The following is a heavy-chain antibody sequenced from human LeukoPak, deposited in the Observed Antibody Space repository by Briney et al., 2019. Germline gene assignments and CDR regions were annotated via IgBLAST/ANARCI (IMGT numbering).Heavy chain of an antibody. CDR2: IYYSGSS. CDR3: AREPHSMKYYYGSGSLAGILDV. Sequence: PSETLSLTCTVSGGSISSYYWSWIRQPAGKGLEWIGYIYYSGSSNYNPSLKSRVTISVDTSKNQFSLRLSSVTAADTAVYYCAREPHSMKYYYGSGSLAGILDVWGKGTTVTVSS. J-gene: IGHJ6*04. D-gene: IGHD3-10*01. V-gene: IGHV4-59*01. CDR1: GGSISSYY.